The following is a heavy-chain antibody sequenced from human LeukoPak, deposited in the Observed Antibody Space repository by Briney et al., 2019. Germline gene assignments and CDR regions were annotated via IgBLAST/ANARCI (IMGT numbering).Heavy chain of an antibody. J-gene: IGHJ5*02. D-gene: IGHD5-18*01. CDR1: GYTFTRYD. CDR2: MNAKSGNT. V-gene: IGHV1-8*01. CDR3: ARDGYGYSYGYLEPHGFGP. Sequence: GAVKVSCKDSGYTFTRYDMNGGGQAPGQGVEWMGWMNAKSGNTDYAQKLQGRVTMTRNKSKRTAYMEMSRLRYEETAVYYRARDGYGYSYGYLEPHGFGPWGQGTLVTVSS.